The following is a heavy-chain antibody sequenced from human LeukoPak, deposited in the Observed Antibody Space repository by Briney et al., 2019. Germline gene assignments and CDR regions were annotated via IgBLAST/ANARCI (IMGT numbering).Heavy chain of an antibody. Sequence: ASVKVSCKASGYTFTGYYMHWVRQAPGQGLEWMGWINPNSGGTNYAQKFQGRVTMTRDTSISTAYMELSRLRSDDTAVSYCARDALYYYDSSGYPTPPGYGMDAWGQGTTVTVSS. V-gene: IGHV1-2*02. J-gene: IGHJ6*02. CDR3: ARDALYYYDSSGYPTPPGYGMDA. CDR1: GYTFTGYY. D-gene: IGHD3-22*01. CDR2: INPNSGGT.